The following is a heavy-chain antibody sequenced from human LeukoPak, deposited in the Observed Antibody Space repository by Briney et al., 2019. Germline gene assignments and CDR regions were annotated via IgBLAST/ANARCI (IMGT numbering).Heavy chain of an antibody. J-gene: IGHJ5*02. CDR2: ISSSSSYI. Sequence: PGGSLTLSCAASGFTFSSYSMNWVRQVPGKGLEWVSSISSSSSYIYYADSVKGRFTISRDNAKNSLYLQMNSLRAEDTAVYYCARDRRYYDSSGYNWFDPWGQGTLVTVSS. CDR1: GFTFSSYS. D-gene: IGHD3-22*01. V-gene: IGHV3-21*01. CDR3: ARDRRYYDSSGYNWFDP.